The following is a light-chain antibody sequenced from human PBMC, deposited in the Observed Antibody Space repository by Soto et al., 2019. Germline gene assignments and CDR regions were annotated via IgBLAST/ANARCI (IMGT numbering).Light chain of an antibody. CDR1: QSVRSN. V-gene: IGKV3D-15*01. CDR3: QQYDSYSWT. J-gene: IGKJ1*01. CDR2: GAS. Sequence: DIVMTQSPGTLSASPGERATLSCRASQSVRSNLAWYQQKPGQAPRLLIYGASNRATGIPDRFSGSRSGTEFTLTISSLQPDDFATYYCQQYDSYSWTFGQGTKVDIK.